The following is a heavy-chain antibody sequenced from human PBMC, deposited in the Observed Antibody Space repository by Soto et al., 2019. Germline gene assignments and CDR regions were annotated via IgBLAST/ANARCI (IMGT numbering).Heavy chain of an antibody. CDR2: VYWDDDK. V-gene: IGHV2-5*02. CDR3: ARHMTTVGYFDY. D-gene: IGHD4-17*01. J-gene: IGHJ4*02. CDR1: GFSLTTRGVG. Sequence: QITLKESGPPLVNPPQPLPLPCTFSGFSLTTRGVGVGWIRQPPGKALEWLALVYWDDDKRYSPSLKTRLTITTDTSKNQVVLRMANMDPVDTATYYCARHMTTVGYFDYWGQGTLVTVSS.